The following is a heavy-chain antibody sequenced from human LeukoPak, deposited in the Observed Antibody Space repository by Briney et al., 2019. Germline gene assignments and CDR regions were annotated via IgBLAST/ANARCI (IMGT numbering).Heavy chain of an antibody. J-gene: IGHJ4*02. V-gene: IGHV1-8*01. CDR2: MNPNSGNT. CDR1: GYTFTSYD. Sequence: ASVKVSCKASGYTFTSYDINWVRQATGQGLEWMGWMNPNSGNTGYAQKFQGRVTMTRNTSISTAYMELSSLRSEDTAVYYCARGRHSYGYWEYYVDYWGQGTLVTVSS. CDR3: ARGRHSYGYWEYYVDY. D-gene: IGHD5-18*01.